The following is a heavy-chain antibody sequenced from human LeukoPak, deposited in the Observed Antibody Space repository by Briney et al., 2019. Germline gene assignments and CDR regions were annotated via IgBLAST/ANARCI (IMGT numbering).Heavy chain of an antibody. CDR3: ASQVTRGY. V-gene: IGHV3-11*01. D-gene: IGHD4-17*01. J-gene: IGHJ4*02. Sequence: LSLTCTVSGGSISSGGYYMSWIRQAPGKGLEWVSYISSSGSTIYYADSVKGRFTISRDNAKNSLYLQMNSLRAEDTAVYYCASQVTRGYWGQGTLVTVSS. CDR2: ISSSGSTI. CDR1: GGSISSGGYY.